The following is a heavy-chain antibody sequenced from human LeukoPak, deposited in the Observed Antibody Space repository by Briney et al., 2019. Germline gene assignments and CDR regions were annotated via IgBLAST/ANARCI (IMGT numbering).Heavy chain of an antibody. CDR2: IRYDGSNK. D-gene: IGHD6-19*01. Sequence: PGGSLRLSCAASGFTFSSYGMHWVRQAPGKGLERVAFIRYDGSNKYYADSVKGRFTISRDNSKNTLYLQMNSLRAEDTAVYYCAKNSFSGIAVAGWFDYWGQGTLATVSS. V-gene: IGHV3-30*02. CDR3: AKNSFSGIAVAGWFDY. CDR1: GFTFSSYG. J-gene: IGHJ4*02.